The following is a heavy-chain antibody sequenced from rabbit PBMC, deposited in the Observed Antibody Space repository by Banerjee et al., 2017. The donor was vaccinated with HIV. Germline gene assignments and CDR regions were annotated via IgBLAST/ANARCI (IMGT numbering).Heavy chain of an antibody. J-gene: IGHJ4*01. CDR2: IYTSSGST. D-gene: IGHD4-1*01. CDR1: GFSFSSSYY. V-gene: IGHV1S43*01. CDR3: ARDGTGWGGLNL. Sequence: QEQLVESGGGLVQPEGSLTLTCTASGFSFSSSYYMCWVRQAPGKGLEWIGCIYTSSGSTYYASWAKGRFTISRSTSLNTVTLEMTSLTAADTATYFCARDGTGWGGLNLWGQGTLVTVS.